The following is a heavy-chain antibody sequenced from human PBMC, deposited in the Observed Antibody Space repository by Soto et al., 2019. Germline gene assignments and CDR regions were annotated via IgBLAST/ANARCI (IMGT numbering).Heavy chain of an antibody. CDR1: GHTITRYA. V-gene: IGHV1-3*01. CDR3: AREPFWFDP. Sequence: ASVTVSCQASGHTITRYAMHWVRQAPGQRLEWVGIINPATGTTIYSQKFQGRLTVTSDTSTSTVYMELSSLRSEDTAVYYCAREPFWFDPWGQGTLVTVSS. CDR2: INPATGTT. J-gene: IGHJ5*02.